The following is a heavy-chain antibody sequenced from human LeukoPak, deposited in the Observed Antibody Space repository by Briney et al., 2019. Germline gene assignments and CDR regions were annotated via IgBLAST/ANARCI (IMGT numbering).Heavy chain of an antibody. D-gene: IGHD3-22*01. Sequence: PGGSLRLSCAASGFTFSSYAMSWVRQAPGKGLEWVSAISGSGGSTYYADSVKGRFTISRDNSKNTLYLQMNSLRAADTAVYYCAKGAPYYYDSSCYYYSFGYWGQGTLVTVSS. CDR3: AKGAPYYYDSSCYYYSFGY. CDR2: ISGSGGST. CDR1: GFTFSSYA. V-gene: IGHV3-23*01. J-gene: IGHJ4*02.